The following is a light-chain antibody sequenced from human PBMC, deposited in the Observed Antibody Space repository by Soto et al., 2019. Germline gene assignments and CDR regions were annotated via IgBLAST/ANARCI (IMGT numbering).Light chain of an antibody. CDR2: AAS. CDR1: QSSSSY. J-gene: IGKJ3*01. CDR3: QQTYGPFT. Sequence: DIQMTQSPSSLSASVGDRVTITCRASQSSSSYLNWYQQKPGKAPKLLIYAASSLQSGVPSRFSGSGSGTDFTLTISSLQPEDFATYYCQQTYGPFTFGPGTKVDVK. V-gene: IGKV1-39*01.